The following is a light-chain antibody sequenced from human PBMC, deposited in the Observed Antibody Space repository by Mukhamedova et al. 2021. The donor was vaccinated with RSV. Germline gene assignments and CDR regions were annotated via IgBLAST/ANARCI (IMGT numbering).Light chain of an antibody. J-gene: IGKJ1*01. V-gene: IGKV3-20*01. CDR3: QHYGSSSWT. CDR2: ATS. CDR1: QSVGSSY. Sequence: GERATLSCRASQSVGSSYLAWYHLKPGQAPRPLIYATSNRASGIPDRFSASGSGTDFTLTISRLEPEDFAVYYCQHYGSSSWTFG.